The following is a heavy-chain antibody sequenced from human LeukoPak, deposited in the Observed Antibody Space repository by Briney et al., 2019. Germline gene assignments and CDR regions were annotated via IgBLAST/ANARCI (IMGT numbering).Heavy chain of an antibody. V-gene: IGHV3-48*01. CDR1: GFTVSSNY. D-gene: IGHD3-10*01. CDR2: ISSSSSTI. J-gene: IGHJ3*02. Sequence: GGSLRLSCAASGFTVSSNYMSWVRQAPGKGLEWVSYISSSSSTIYYADSVKGRFTISRDNAKNSLYLQMNSLRAEDTAVYYCARESGSITDIWGQGTMVTVSS. CDR3: ARESGSITDI.